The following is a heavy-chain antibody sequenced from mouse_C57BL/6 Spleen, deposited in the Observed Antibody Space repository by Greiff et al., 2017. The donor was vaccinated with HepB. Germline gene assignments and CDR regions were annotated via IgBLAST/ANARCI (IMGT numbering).Heavy chain of an antibody. V-gene: IGHV1-54*01. Sequence: QVQLQQSGAELVRPGTSVKVSCKASGYAFTNYLIEWVKQRPGQGLEWIGVINPGSGGTNYNEKFKGKATLTADKSSSTAYMQLSSLTSEDSAVYFFARGGYDSPLDYWGQGTTLTVSS. CDR1: GYAFTNYL. J-gene: IGHJ2*01. D-gene: IGHD2-4*01. CDR2: INPGSGGT. CDR3: ARGGYDSPLDY.